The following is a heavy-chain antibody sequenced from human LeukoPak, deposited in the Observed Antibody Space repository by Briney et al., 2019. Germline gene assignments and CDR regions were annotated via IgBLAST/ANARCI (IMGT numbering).Heavy chain of an antibody. Sequence: PSETLSLTCTVSGGSVSSYYWNWIRQPAGKGLEWIGRIYRSGSTNYNPYLKSRVTMSVDTSKNQFSLKLSSVTAADTAVYYCARASYCSGGSCYSFAFDLWGQGTMVTVSS. CDR1: GGSVSSYY. J-gene: IGHJ3*01. CDR3: ARASYCSGGSCYSFAFDL. V-gene: IGHV4-4*07. CDR2: IYRSGST. D-gene: IGHD2-15*01.